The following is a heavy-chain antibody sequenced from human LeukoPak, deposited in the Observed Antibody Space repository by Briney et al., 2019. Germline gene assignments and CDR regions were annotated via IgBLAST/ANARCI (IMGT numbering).Heavy chain of an antibody. CDR3: ARGGDYGDYSDAFDF. J-gene: IGHJ3*01. D-gene: IGHD4-17*01. CDR2: IKQDGSGK. V-gene: IGHV3-7*04. CDR1: GFTFSNYW. Sequence: GGSLRLSCAASGFTFSNYWMSWVRQAPGRGLEWVANIKQDGSGKYYVDSVKGRFTISRDNAKNSLYLQMNSLRAEDTAVYYCARGGDYGDYSDAFDFWGQGTMVAVS.